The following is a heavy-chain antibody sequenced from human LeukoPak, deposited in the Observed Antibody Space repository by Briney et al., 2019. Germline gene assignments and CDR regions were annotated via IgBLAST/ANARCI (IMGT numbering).Heavy chain of an antibody. CDR1: GFTFSAYW. Sequence: GGSLRLSCAASGFTFSAYWMTWVRQAPGKGLEWVANINEGGNLKYYVDSVKGRFTISRDNAKNSLYLQMNSLRAEDTAVYYCARQYDVDTAMVTGYWGQGTLVTVSS. D-gene: IGHD5-18*01. CDR2: INEGGNLK. V-gene: IGHV3-7*03. J-gene: IGHJ4*02. CDR3: ARQYDVDTAMVTGY.